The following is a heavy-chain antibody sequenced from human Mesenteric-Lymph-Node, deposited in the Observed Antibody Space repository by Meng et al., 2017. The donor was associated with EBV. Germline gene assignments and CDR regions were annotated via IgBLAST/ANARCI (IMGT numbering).Heavy chain of an antibody. CDR3: ARGLGGSGKYHFDF. CDR1: GGSIYESHW. CDR2: TYHSGSS. Sequence: QVHLQESGPGLVKPSGTLSLTCAVSGGSIYESHWWSWVRQPPGKGLEWIGETYHSGSSNYSPSLKSRVSMSVDNSKNQFSLTLHSVTAADTAVYYCARGLGGSGKYHFDFWGPGILVTVSS. J-gene: IGHJ4*02. V-gene: IGHV4-4*02. D-gene: IGHD3-10*01.